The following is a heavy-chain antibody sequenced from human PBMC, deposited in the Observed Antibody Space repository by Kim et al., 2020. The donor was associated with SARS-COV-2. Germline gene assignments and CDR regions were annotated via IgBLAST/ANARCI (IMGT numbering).Heavy chain of an antibody. CDR3: ARVLPHSRDSSGYISDY. CDR1: GFTVSSNY. J-gene: IGHJ4*02. D-gene: IGHD3-22*01. V-gene: IGHV3-53*01. Sequence: GGSLRLSCAASGFTVSSNYMSWVRQAPGKGLEWVSVIYSGGSTYYADSVKGRFTISRDNSKNTLYLQMNSLRAEDTAVYYCARVLPHSRDSSGYISDYWGQGTLVTVSS. CDR2: IYSGGST.